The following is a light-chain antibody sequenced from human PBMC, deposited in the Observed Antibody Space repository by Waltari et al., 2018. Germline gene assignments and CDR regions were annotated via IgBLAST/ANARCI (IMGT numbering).Light chain of an antibody. CDR1: TGAVAGDFY. V-gene: IGLV7-43*01. Sequence: QTVVTQEPSLTVSPGGTVTLTCASSTGAVAGDFYPSWFQQMPGQAPRALIFGSTNKYSSTPARFSGSLLGGKAALTLSGAQPEDEADYYCLLHFGGDQLVFGGGTKLTVL. J-gene: IGLJ3*02. CDR3: LLHFGGDQLV. CDR2: GST.